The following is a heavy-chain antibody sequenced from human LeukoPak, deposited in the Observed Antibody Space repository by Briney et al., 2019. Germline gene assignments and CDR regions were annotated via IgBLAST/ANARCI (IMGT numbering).Heavy chain of an antibody. J-gene: IGHJ6*02. V-gene: IGHV3-30*18. Sequence: PGRSLRLSCAASGFTFSSYGMHWVRQAPGKGLEWVAVISYDGSNKYYADSVKGRFTISRDNSKNTLYLQMNSLRAEDTAVYYCAKSVAAAGTLLFPSYYYYGMDVWAKGPRSPSP. D-gene: IGHD6-13*01. CDR3: AKSVAAAGTLLFPSYYYYGMDV. CDR2: ISYDGSNK. CDR1: GFTFSSYG.